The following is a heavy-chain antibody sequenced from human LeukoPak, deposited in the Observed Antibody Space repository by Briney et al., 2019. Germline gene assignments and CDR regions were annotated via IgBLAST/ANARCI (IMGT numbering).Heavy chain of an antibody. V-gene: IGHV3-30*18. CDR2: ISYVGSNK. J-gene: IGHJ6*02. Sequence: GGSLRLSCAASGFTFSSYGMHWVRQAPGKGLEWVAVISYVGSNKYYADSVKGRFTISRDNSKNTLYLQMNSLRAEDTAVYYCAKDLRDIVVVPAAEYGMDVWGQGTTVTVSS. CDR3: AKDLRDIVVVPAAEYGMDV. D-gene: IGHD2-2*01. CDR1: GFTFSSYG.